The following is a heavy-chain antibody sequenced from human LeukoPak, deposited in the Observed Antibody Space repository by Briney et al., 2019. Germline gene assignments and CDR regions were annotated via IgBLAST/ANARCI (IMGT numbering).Heavy chain of an antibody. D-gene: IGHD3-22*01. CDR1: GYTFTGYY. V-gene: IGHV1-46*01. CDR3: ARDFSPQTYYYDSSGYFPNDY. J-gene: IGHJ4*02. Sequence: ASVKVSCKASGYTFTGYYMHWVRQAPGQGLEWMGIINPSGGSTSYAQKFQGRVTMTRDMSTSTVYMELSSLRSEDTAVYYCARDFSPQTYYYDSSGYFPNDYWGQGTLVTVSS. CDR2: INPSGGST.